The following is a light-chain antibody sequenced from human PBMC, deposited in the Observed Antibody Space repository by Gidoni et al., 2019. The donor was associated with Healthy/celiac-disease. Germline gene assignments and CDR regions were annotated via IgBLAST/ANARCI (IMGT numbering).Light chain of an antibody. CDR1: QSVRSN. V-gene: IGKV3-15*01. J-gene: IGKJ1*01. Sequence: EIVMTQSPATLSVSPGERATLACRASQSVRSNLAWYQQQPGQAPRLLIYGASTRATGIPARFSGSGSGTEFPLTISSLQSEDFAVYYCQQYNTWPPWTFXXXTKVEIK. CDR2: GAS. CDR3: QQYNTWPPWT.